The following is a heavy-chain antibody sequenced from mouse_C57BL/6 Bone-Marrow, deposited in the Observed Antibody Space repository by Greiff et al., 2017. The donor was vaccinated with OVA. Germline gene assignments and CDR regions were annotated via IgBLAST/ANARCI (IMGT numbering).Heavy chain of an antibody. Sequence: VQLQQSGAELVKPGASVKMSCKASGYTFTSYWITWVKQRPGQGLEWIGDIYPGSGSTNYNEKFKSKATLTVDTSSSTAYMQLSSLTSEDSGVYYCARNYYGFDYWGQGTTLTVSS. D-gene: IGHD1-1*01. CDR3: ARNYYGFDY. CDR2: IYPGSGST. V-gene: IGHV1-55*01. CDR1: GYTFTSYW. J-gene: IGHJ2*01.